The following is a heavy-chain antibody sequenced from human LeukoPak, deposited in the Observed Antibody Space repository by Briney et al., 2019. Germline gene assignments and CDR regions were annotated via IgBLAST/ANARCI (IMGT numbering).Heavy chain of an antibody. CDR1: GFTFDDYA. Sequence: TGGSLRLSCAASGFTFDDYAMHWVRQAPGKGLEWVSGISWNSGSIGYADSVKGRFTISRDNAKNSLYLQMNSLRAEDTALYYCAEGPRGWYEVYFDYWGQGTLVTVSS. J-gene: IGHJ4*02. CDR3: AEGPRGWYEVYFDY. V-gene: IGHV3-9*01. CDR2: ISWNSGSI. D-gene: IGHD6-19*01.